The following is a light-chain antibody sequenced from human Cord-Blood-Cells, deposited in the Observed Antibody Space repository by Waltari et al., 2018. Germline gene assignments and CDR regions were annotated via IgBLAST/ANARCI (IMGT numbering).Light chain of an antibody. Sequence: DIQMTQSPSTLSASVGDRVTITCRASQSISSWLAWYPQKPGKAPNLLIYKASSLESGVPSRFSGSGSGTEFTLTISSLQPDDFATYYCQQYNSYCAINFGQGTRLEIK. CDR1: QSISSW. CDR2: KAS. V-gene: IGKV1-5*03. CDR3: QQYNSYCAIN. J-gene: IGKJ5*01.